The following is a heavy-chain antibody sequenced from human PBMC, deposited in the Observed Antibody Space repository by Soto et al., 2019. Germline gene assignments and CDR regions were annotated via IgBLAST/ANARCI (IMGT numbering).Heavy chain of an antibody. CDR3: ARDNSGYPYYFDY. J-gene: IGHJ4*02. D-gene: IGHD5-12*01. CDR2: IYYSGST. V-gene: IGHV4-31*03. CDR1: GGSISSGGYY. Sequence: SETLSLTCTVSGGSISSGGYYWSWIRQHPGKGLEWIGYIYYSGSTYYNPSLKSRVTISVDTSKNQFSLKLSSVTAADTAVYYCARDNSGYPYYFDYWGQGTLVTVSS.